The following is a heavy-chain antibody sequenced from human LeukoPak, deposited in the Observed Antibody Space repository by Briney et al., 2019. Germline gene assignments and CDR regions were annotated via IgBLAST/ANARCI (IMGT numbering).Heavy chain of an antibody. CDR1: GFTANNNY. CDR2: ISGSGSYM. Sequence: GGSLRLSCAASGFTANNNYMSWVRQAPGKGLEWVSSISGSGSYMYYVDSLKGRFTISRDNAKNSLYLQINSLAAEDTAVYYCATEGAVTVRAFDYWGQGTLVTVSS. V-gene: IGHV3-21*01. CDR3: ATEGAVTVRAFDY. D-gene: IGHD3-10*02. J-gene: IGHJ4*02.